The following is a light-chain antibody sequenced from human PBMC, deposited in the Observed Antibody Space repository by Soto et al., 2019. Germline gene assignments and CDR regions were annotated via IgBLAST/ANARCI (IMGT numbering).Light chain of an antibody. V-gene: IGKV1-9*01. Sequence: DIQLTQSPASLSASVGDRVTITCRARQGISSYLAWYQQKPGKAPKLLIYLASTLQSGVPSRFSGSGSGTDLSLTISSLQPEDVATYYCQYLNSFPLSFGGGTKVEIK. CDR2: LAS. CDR1: QGISSY. CDR3: QYLNSFPLS. J-gene: IGKJ4*01.